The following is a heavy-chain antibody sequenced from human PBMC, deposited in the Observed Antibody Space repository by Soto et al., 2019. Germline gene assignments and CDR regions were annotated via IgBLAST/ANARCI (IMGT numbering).Heavy chain of an antibody. V-gene: IGHV4-39*01. CDR2: IYYSGST. CDR1: GGSISSSSYY. Sequence: SETLSLTCTVSGGSISSSSYYWGWIRQPPGKGLEWIGSIYYSGSTYYNPSLKSRVTISVDTSKNQFSLKLSSVTAADTAVFYCARRGYSYRNYFAYWGQGTLVTVSS. D-gene: IGHD5-18*01. CDR3: ARRGYSYRNYFAY. J-gene: IGHJ4*02.